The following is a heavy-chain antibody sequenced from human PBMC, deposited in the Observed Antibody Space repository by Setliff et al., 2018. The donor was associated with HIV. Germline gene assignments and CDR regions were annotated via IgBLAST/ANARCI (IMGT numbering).Heavy chain of an antibody. Sequence: GGSLRLSCAAAGFTSSNAWMTWVRQAPGKGLEWVGRIKSNIDGGTRDYAAPVKGRFTISRDDSKNTVYLQMNSLKSEDSALYYCTTGGADWGQGTRVTVSS. CDR1: GFTSSNAW. V-gene: IGHV3-15*01. CDR3: TTGGAD. J-gene: IGHJ4*02. CDR2: IKSNIDGGTR. D-gene: IGHD3-16*01.